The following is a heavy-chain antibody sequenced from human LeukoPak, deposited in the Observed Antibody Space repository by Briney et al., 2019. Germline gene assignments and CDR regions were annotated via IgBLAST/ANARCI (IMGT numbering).Heavy chain of an antibody. CDR2: IIRTSSYI. J-gene: IGHJ6*02. V-gene: IGHV3-21*01. CDR1: GFIFTTDT. Sequence: GESLRLSCAAAGFIFTTDTMNWVRQTPGNGLEWVSSIIRTSSYISYTDSVQGRFTLSRDNGKSSLYLQMNSLRAEDTAVYYCARGGMGTNSQEYFYYGMDVWGQGTTVTVSS. CDR3: ARGGMGTNSQEYFYYGMDV. D-gene: IGHD2-2*01.